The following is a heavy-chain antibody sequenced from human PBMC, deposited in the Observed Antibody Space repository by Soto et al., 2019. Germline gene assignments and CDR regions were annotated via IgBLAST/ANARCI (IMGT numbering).Heavy chain of an antibody. J-gene: IGHJ4*02. Sequence: EVQLVESGEGLVQPGGSLRLSCAASGFTLSYYWMSWVRQAPGKGLEWVANIKEDGSEKYYVDPVKGRFTISRDNAKNSLYLQMNNLRVEDTAVYYCARDCSGGDCYYWGQGTVVTVSS. CDR2: IKEDGSEK. V-gene: IGHV3-7*01. D-gene: IGHD2-21*02. CDR3: ARDCSGGDCYY. CDR1: GFTLSYYW.